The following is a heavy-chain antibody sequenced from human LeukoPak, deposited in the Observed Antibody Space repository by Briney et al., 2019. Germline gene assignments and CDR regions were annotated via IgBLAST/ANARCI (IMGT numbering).Heavy chain of an antibody. Sequence: ASVKVSCKASSYTFTSYGISWVRQAPEQGLEWMGWISPYNGNTNYAQKLQGRVTMTTDTSTSTAYMELRSLRSDDTAVYYCAREFTVFDDAFDIWGQGTMVTVSS. V-gene: IGHV1-18*01. J-gene: IGHJ3*02. CDR2: ISPYNGNT. CDR1: SYTFTSYG. D-gene: IGHD3-3*01. CDR3: AREFTVFDDAFDI.